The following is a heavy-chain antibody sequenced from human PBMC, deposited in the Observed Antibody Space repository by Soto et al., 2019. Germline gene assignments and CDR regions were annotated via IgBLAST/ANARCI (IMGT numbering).Heavy chain of an antibody. CDR1: GYTFTSYA. CDR2: INAGNGNT. V-gene: IGHV1-3*01. J-gene: IGHJ4*02. D-gene: IGHD3-22*01. Sequence: ASVKVSCKASGYTFTSYAMHWVRQAPGQRLEWMGWINAGNGNTKYSQKFQGRVTITRDTSASTAYMELSSLRSEDTAVYYCARKARYYDSSGYPADPYYFDYCGQGTLVTVSS. CDR3: ARKARYYDSSGYPADPYYFDY.